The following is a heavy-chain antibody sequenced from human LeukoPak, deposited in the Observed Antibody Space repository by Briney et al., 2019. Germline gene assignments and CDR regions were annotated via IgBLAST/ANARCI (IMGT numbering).Heavy chain of an antibody. V-gene: IGHV4-30-4*08. J-gene: IGHJ5*02. CDR2: IYYSGST. CDR1: GGSISSGDYY. CDR3: ARDLSGWYSGWFDP. D-gene: IGHD6-19*01. Sequence: PSQTLSLTCTVSGGSISSGDYYWSWICQPPGKGLEWIGYIYYSGSTYYNPSLKSRVTISVDTSKNQFSLKLSSVTAADTAVYYCARDLSGWYSGWFDPWGQGTLVTVSS.